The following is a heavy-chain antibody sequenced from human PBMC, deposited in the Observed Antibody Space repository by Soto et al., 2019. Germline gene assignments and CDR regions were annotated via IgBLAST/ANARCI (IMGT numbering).Heavy chain of an antibody. CDR2: INHSGST. Sequence: PXETLSLTCAVYGWSFSGYYWSWIRQPPGKGLEWIGEINHSGSTNYNPSLKSRVTISVDTSKNQFSLKLSSVTAADTAVYYCARGDYGDYVDYYYYGMDVWGQGTTATVSS. J-gene: IGHJ6*02. V-gene: IGHV4-34*01. CDR3: ARGDYGDYVDYYYYGMDV. D-gene: IGHD4-17*01. CDR1: GWSFSGYY.